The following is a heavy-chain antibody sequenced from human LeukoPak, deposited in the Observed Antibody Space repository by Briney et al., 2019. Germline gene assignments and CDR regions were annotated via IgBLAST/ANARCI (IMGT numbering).Heavy chain of an antibody. CDR1: GFTFSSYW. J-gene: IGHJ6*03. V-gene: IGHV3-7*01. Sequence: GGSLRLSCAASGFTFSSYWMSWLRQAPGKGLELVANIKQDGSEKYYVDSVKGRFTISRDNAKNSLYLQMNSLRAEDTAVYYWARSGYDFWSGYPLSYYYYMDVWGKGTTVTVSS. CDR2: IKQDGSEK. D-gene: IGHD3-3*01. CDR3: ARSGYDFWSGYPLSYYYYMDV.